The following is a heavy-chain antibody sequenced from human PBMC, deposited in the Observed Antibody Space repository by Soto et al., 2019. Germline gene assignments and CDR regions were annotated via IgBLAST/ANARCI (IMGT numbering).Heavy chain of an antibody. Sequence: PSVTLRLTCAVSGGSINSGGFSGSWIRQHPGTGLEWIGHISYSGSTYYNTSLKSRVTISVDTSRNQFSLIVNSVTAADTAVYYCARGVLHWGQGTLVTVSS. J-gene: IGHJ4*01. CDR2: ISYSGST. CDR1: GGSINSGGFS. CDR3: ARGVLH. V-gene: IGHV4-31*11.